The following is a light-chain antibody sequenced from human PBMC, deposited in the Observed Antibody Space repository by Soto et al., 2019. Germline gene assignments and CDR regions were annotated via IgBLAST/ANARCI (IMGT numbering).Light chain of an antibody. CDR3: SSYRSGNTYV. V-gene: IGLV2-14*01. J-gene: IGLJ1*01. CDR2: EVS. Sequence: QSVLTQPASVSGSPGQSITFSCTGTSSDVGGYNYVSWYQQHPGKAPKLMIYEVSNRPSGVSNRFSGSKSGNTASLTISGLQAEDEADYYCSSYRSGNTYVFGTGTKLTVL. CDR1: SSDVGGYNY.